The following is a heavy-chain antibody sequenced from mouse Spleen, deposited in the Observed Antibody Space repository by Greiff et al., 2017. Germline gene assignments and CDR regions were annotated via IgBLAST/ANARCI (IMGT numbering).Heavy chain of an antibody. Sequence: VQLQQSGPELVKPGASVKISCKASGYTFTDYYMNWVKQSHGKSLEWIGDINPNNGGTSYNQKFKGKATLTVDKSSSTAYMELRSLTSEDSAVYYCARDYRYPWFAYWGQGALVNGPA. J-gene: IGHJ3*01. V-gene: IGHV1-26*01. CDR1: GYTFTDYY. CDR2: INPNNGGT. D-gene: IGHD2-14*01. CDR3: ARDYRYPWFAY.